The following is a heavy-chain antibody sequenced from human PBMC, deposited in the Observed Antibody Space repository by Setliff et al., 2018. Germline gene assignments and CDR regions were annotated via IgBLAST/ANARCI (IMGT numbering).Heavy chain of an antibody. CDR2: IYSGGTT. D-gene: IGHD1-1*01. CDR3: ARTGTYRYFDY. J-gene: IGHJ4*02. Sequence: SETLSLTCKVSGDSMNSGVYYWAWIRQPPGKGLEWIGTIYSGGTTYYNSSLKSRVTISVDTSKSQFSLRLNSVTAADTAVYYCARTGTYRYFDYWGRGTLVTVSS. V-gene: IGHV4-39*01. CDR1: GDSMNSGVYY.